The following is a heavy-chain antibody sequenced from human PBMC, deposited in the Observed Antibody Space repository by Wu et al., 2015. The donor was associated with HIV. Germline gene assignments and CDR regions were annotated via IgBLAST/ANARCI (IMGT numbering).Heavy chain of an antibody. D-gene: IGHD2-15*01. V-gene: IGHV1-69*15. J-gene: IGHJ4*02. CDR3: TRSTFAGGSDTWYSFDK. CDR2: IVPLFDAP. CDR1: GGTFSSYG. Sequence: QVQLVQSGAEVKKPGSSVKISCKVSGGTFSSYGISWVRQAPGQGLEWMGRIVPLFDAPNYSQKFHDRLTITADGSTTTAYMELTNLISEDTAVYFCTRSTFAGGSDTWYSFDKWGQGTLVTVSS.